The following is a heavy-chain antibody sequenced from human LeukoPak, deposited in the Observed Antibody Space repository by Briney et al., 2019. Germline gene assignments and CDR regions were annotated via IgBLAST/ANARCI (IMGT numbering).Heavy chain of an antibody. D-gene: IGHD1-26*01. CDR2: IIPIFGSA. CDR1: GGTFSSYT. V-gene: IGHV1-69*13. CDR3: ASPSGSYSSYYYYYYMDV. Sequence: GASVKVSCKASGGTFSSYTITWVRQAPGQGLEWMGGIIPIFGSANYAQKFQGRVTITADESTSTAYMELSRLRSDDTAVYYCASPSGSYSSYYYYYYMDVWGKGTTVTVSS. J-gene: IGHJ6*03.